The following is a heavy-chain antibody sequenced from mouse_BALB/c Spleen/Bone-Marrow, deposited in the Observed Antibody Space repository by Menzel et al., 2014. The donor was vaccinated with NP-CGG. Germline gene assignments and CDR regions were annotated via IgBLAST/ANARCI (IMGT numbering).Heavy chain of an antibody. Sequence: VQLQQSGGGLVQPGGSLKLSCAASGFDFSRYWMSWVRQAPGKGLEWIEEINPDSSTINYTPSLKDKFIISRDNAKNTLYVQMSKVRSEDTALYYCARVSYYGRFAYWGQGTLVTVSA. D-gene: IGHD1-1*01. J-gene: IGHJ3*01. CDR1: GFDFSRYW. CDR2: INPDSSTI. CDR3: ARVSYYGRFAY. V-gene: IGHV4-1*02.